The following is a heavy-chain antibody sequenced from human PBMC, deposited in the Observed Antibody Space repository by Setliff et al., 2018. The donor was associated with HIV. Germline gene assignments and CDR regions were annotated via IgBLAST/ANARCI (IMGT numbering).Heavy chain of an antibody. CDR2: ISAYNGNT. V-gene: IGHV1-18*01. D-gene: IGHD3-22*01. Sequence: GASVKVSCKASGYIFISYGISWVRQAPGQGLEWMGWISAYNGNTKYAPKLQGRVTMTTDTSTSTAYMELRSLRSDDTAVYYCARIPNHSSGFDYWGQGTPVTVSS. J-gene: IGHJ4*02. CDR3: ARIPNHSSGFDY. CDR1: GYIFISYG.